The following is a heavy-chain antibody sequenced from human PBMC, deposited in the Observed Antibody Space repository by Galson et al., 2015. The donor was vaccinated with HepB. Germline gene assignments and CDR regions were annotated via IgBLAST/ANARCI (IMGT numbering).Heavy chain of an antibody. CDR1: GFTFSSYS. Sequence: SLRLSCAASGFTFSSYSMNWIRQAPGKGLEWVSYISSSSSYTNYADSVKGRFTISRDNAKNSLYLQMNSLRAEDTAVYYCARYYGDYLYYYYGMDVWGQGTTVTVSS. D-gene: IGHD4-17*01. J-gene: IGHJ6*02. CDR3: ARYYGDYLYYYYGMDV. V-gene: IGHV3-21*05. CDR2: ISSSSSYT.